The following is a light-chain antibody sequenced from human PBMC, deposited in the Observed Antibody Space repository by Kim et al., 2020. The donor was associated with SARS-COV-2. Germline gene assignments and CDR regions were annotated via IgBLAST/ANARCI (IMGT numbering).Light chain of an antibody. CDR2: DVT. V-gene: IGLV2-14*03. CDR3: SSYTSTATLVV. J-gene: IGLJ3*02. Sequence: QSALTQPASVSGSPGQSISISCTGTRSDIGTYDYVYWYQQHPGKGPKLLIYDVTNRPSGVSNRFSGSKSGNSASLIISGLQAEDEAVYYCSSYTSTATLVVFGGGTNLTVL. CDR1: RSDIGTYDY.